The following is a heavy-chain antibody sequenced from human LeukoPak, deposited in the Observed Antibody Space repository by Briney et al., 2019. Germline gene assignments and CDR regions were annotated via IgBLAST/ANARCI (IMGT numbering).Heavy chain of an antibody. D-gene: IGHD2-21*02. CDR3: ARHVPSALRIVVVTSDWYFDL. CDR2: IFYSGST. J-gene: IGHJ2*01. Sequence: SETLSLTCTIYGGSISTSRYYWGWVRQPPGKGLEWIGTIFYSGSTYYNPSLESRVTISVDTSKNQFSLNLGSVTAADSALYFCARHVPSALRIVVVTSDWYFDLWGRGTLVTVSS. CDR1: GGSISTSRYY. V-gene: IGHV4-39*01.